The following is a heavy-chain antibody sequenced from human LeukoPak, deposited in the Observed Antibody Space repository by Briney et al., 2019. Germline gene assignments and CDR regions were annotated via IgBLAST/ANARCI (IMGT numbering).Heavy chain of an antibody. CDR2: ISWNSGST. D-gene: IGHD5-24*01. V-gene: IGHV3-9*01. J-gene: IGHJ4*02. CDR1: GFTFDNYG. Sequence: GRSLRLSCAASGFTFDNYGMHWVRQTPGKGLEWVSGISWNSGSTGYADSVKGRFTISRDNAKNSLYLQMNSLRAEDTALYYCVKDKGDGYNAAPFDYWGQGTLVTVSS. CDR3: VKDKGDGYNAAPFDY.